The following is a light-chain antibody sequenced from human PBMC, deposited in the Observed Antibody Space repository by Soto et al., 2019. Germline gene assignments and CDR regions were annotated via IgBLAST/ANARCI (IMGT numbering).Light chain of an antibody. V-gene: IGLV2-23*01. Sequence: SALTQPASVSGSPGQSLTISCTGTRSDVGSYNLVSWYQQHPGKAPKLMIYEGSKRPSGVSNRFSGSKSGNTASLTISGLQAEDEADYYCCSYSGSSTLVFGGGTKVTVL. CDR2: EGS. CDR3: CSYSGSSTLV. CDR1: RSDVGSYNL. J-gene: IGLJ2*01.